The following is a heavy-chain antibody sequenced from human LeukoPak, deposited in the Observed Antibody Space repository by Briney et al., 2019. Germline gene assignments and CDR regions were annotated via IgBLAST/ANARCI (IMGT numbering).Heavy chain of an antibody. D-gene: IGHD3-22*01. CDR1: GFTFSTYW. J-gene: IGHJ4*02. CDR3: AKRFNYYDSSGYLDY. V-gene: IGHV3-74*01. Sequence: GGSLRLSCAASGFTFSTYWMHWVRQAPGKGLVWVSRINTAGSSTYYADSVKGRFTISRDNSKNTLYLQMNSLRAEDTAVYYCAKRFNYYDSSGYLDYWGQGTLVTVSS. CDR2: INTAGSST.